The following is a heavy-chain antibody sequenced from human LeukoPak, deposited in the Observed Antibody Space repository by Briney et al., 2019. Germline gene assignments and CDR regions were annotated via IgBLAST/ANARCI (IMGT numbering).Heavy chain of an antibody. CDR3: AKVGVSGEVSGHWFDP. CDR2: ISYDGSNK. Sequence: GGSLRLSCAASGFTFSSYGMHWVRQAPGKGLEWVAVISYDGSNKYYADSVTGRFTISRDNSKNTVYLQMNSLRAEDTAIYFCAKVGVSGEVSGHWFDPWGQGTLVTVSS. D-gene: IGHD5/OR15-5a*01. CDR1: GFTFSSYG. V-gene: IGHV3-30*18. J-gene: IGHJ5*02.